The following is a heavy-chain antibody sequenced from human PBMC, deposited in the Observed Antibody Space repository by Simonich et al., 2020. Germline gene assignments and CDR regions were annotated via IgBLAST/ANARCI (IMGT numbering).Heavy chain of an antibody. CDR2: IKQDGSEK. CDR3: ARDGLGTAYYYYMDV. Sequence: EVPLVESGGGLVPPGGSLGLSCAAFGFPFSSYWMSWVRQAPGKGLEWVANIKQDGSEKYYVDSVKGRFTISRDNAKNSLYLQMNSLRAEDTAVYYCARDGLGTAYYYYMDVWGKGTTVTVSS. J-gene: IGHJ6*03. V-gene: IGHV3-7*01. CDR1: GFPFSSYW. D-gene: IGHD7-27*01.